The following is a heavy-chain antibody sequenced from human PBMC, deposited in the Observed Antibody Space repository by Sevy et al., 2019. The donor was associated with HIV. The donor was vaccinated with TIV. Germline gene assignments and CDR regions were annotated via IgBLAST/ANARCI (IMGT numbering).Heavy chain of an antibody. J-gene: IGHJ3*02. CDR2: IKQDGSGK. Sequence: GGSLRLSCAASGFTFSSYWMSWVRQAPGKGLEWVANIKQDGSGKYYVDSVKGRFTISRDNAKNSLYLQMNSRRAEDTAVYYCARVAWLRDSDAFDIWGQGTMVPVSS. V-gene: IGHV3-7*03. CDR3: ARVAWLRDSDAFDI. CDR1: GFTFSSYW. D-gene: IGHD5-12*01.